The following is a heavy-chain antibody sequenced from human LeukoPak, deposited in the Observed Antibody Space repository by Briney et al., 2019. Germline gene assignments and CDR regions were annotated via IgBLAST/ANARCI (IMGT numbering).Heavy chain of an antibody. V-gene: IGHV1-69*05. CDR2: IIPIFGTA. CDR1: GGTFSSYA. Sequence: ASVKVSCKASGGTFSSYAISWVRQAPGQGLEWMGGIIPIFGTANYAQKFQGRVTITTDESTNTAYMELSSLRSEDTAVYYCARGYYDSSGYYWFDPWGQGTLVTVSS. J-gene: IGHJ5*02. D-gene: IGHD3-22*01. CDR3: ARGYYDSSGYYWFDP.